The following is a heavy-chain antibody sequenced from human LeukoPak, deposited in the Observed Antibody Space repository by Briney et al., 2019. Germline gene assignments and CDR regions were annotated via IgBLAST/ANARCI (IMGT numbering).Heavy chain of an antibody. CDR2: INHIGST. J-gene: IGHJ5*02. CDR3: ACLSAPRVGYCSSTSCPTNWFDP. CDR1: GGSFSGYY. V-gene: IGHV4-34*01. Sequence: SETLSLTCAVYGGSFSGYYGGWIRHPPGKGLEWIGEINHIGSTNYNPSLKSRVTISVDTSKNQFSLKLSSVTAADTAVYYCACLSAPRVGYCSSTSCPTNWFDPWGQGTLVTVSS. D-gene: IGHD2-2*01.